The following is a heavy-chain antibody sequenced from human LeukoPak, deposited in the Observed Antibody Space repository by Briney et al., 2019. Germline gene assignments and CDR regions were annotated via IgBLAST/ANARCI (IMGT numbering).Heavy chain of an antibody. Sequence: GGSLRLSCAASGFTFSSYDMHWFRQATGKGLEWVSAIGTAGDTYYPGSVKGRFTISRENAKNSLYLQMNSLRAGDTAVYYCARAGHLDDAFDIWGQGTMVTVSS. CDR2: IGTAGDT. CDR1: GFTFSSYD. J-gene: IGHJ3*02. V-gene: IGHV3-13*01. D-gene: IGHD3/OR15-3a*01. CDR3: ARAGHLDDAFDI.